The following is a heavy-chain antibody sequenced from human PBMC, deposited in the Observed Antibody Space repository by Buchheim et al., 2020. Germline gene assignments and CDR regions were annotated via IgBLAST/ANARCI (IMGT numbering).Heavy chain of an antibody. V-gene: IGHV3-30*04. Sequence: QVQLVESGGGVVQPGRSLRLSCAASGFTFSHYAVHWVRQAPGKGLEWVAVISYDGSTIYYADSVKGRFTFSRDNSKNTLSLQMNSLRAEDTAVYYCARDRGSGWSYYYYSLDVWGQGTT. D-gene: IGHD6-19*01. CDR1: GFTFSHYA. CDR3: ARDRGSGWSYYYYSLDV. CDR2: ISYDGSTI. J-gene: IGHJ6*02.